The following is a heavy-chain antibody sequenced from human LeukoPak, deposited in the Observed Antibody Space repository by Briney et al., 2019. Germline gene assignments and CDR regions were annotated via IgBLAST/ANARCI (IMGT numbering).Heavy chain of an antibody. V-gene: IGHV1-69*04. CDR2: IIPILGIA. CDR1: GGTFSSYA. D-gene: IGHD3-10*01. J-gene: IGHJ4*02. CDR3: ARDLLTVVRGVIIAPCDY. Sequence: VASVTVSCKASGGTFSSYAISWVRQAPGQGLEWMGRIIPILGIANYAQKFQGRVTITADKSTSTAYMELSSLRSEDTAVYYCARDLLTVVRGVIIAPCDYWGQGTLVTVSS.